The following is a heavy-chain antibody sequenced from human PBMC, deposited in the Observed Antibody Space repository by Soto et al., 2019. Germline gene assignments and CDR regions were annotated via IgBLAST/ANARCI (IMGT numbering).Heavy chain of an antibody. D-gene: IGHD3-3*01. CDR2: ISSSSSYI. V-gene: IGHV3-21*01. Sequence: EVQLVESGGGLVKPGGSLRLSCAASGFTFSSYSMNWVRQAPGKGLEWVSSISSSSSYIYYADSVKGRFTISRDNAKNSLYLQMNSLRAEDTAVYYCARDLTDYDFWSGYYSHYYYYGMDVWGQGTTVTVSS. CDR1: GFTFSSYS. CDR3: ARDLTDYDFWSGYYSHYYYYGMDV. J-gene: IGHJ6*02.